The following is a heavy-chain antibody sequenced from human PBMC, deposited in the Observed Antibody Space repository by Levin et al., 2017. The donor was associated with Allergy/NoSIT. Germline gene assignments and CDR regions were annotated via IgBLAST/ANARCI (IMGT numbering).Heavy chain of an antibody. D-gene: IGHD6-19*01. J-gene: IGHJ5*02. V-gene: IGHV1-69*13. Sequence: SVKVSCKASGGTFSSYAISWVRQAPGQGLEWMGGIIPIFGTANYAQKFQGRVTITADESTSTAYMELSSLRSEDTAVYYCARGKNSSGWWDWFDPWGQGTLVTVSS. CDR2: IIPIFGTA. CDR3: ARGKNSSGWWDWFDP. CDR1: GGTFSSYA.